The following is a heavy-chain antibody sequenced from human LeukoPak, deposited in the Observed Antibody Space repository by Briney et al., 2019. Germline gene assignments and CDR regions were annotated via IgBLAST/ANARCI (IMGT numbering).Heavy chain of an antibody. J-gene: IGHJ4*02. CDR2: IYHRGST. CDR1: GGSISSGGYS. Sequence: SETLSLTCAVSGGSISSGGYSWSWIRQPPGKGLEWIGYIYHRGSTYYNPSLKSRVTISVDRSKNQFSLKLSSVTAADTAVYYCAKGSSWEPFYYWGQGTLVTVSS. CDR3: AKGSSWEPFYY. V-gene: IGHV4-30-2*01. D-gene: IGHD1-26*01.